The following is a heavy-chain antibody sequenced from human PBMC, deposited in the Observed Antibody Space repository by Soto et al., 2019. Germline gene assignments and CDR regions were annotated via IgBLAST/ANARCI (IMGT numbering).Heavy chain of an antibody. J-gene: IGHJ3*02. V-gene: IGHV4-31*03. CDR2: IYCSGST. CDR3: AKVGYYDCSGYNAFDI. Sequence: SETLSLTCTVSGGSISSGGYYWSWIRQHPGKGLEWIGYIYCSGSTYYNPSLKSRVTISVDTSKNQFSLKLSSVTAADTAVYFCAKVGYYDCSGYNAFDIWGQGTMVTVSS. D-gene: IGHD3-22*01. CDR1: GGSISSGGYY.